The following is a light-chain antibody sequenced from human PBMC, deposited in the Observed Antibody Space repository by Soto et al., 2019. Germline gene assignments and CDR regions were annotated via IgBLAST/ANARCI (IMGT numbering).Light chain of an antibody. CDR1: QSVRNN. J-gene: IGKJ1*01. CDR2: GAS. CDR3: QEYNNWPRT. Sequence: EIVMTQSPATLSVSPGERAPLSCRASQSVRNNLAWYQQKPGQAPRLLIYGASTRATGIPARFSGSGSGTEFTLTISSLQSEDFAVYYCQEYNNWPRTFGQGTKVEIK. V-gene: IGKV3-15*01.